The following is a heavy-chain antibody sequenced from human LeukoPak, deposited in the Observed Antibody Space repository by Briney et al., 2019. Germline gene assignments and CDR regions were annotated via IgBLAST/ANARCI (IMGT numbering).Heavy chain of an antibody. J-gene: IGHJ4*02. CDR2: IYYSGST. Sequence: SETLSLTCTVSGGSISSYYWSWIRQPPGKGLEWIGYIYYSGSTNYNPSLKSRVTISVDTSKNQFSLKLSSVTAADTAVYYCASLLPDWATYYFDYWGQGTLVTVSS. D-gene: IGHD2-21*01. CDR1: GGSISSYY. CDR3: ASLLPDWATYYFDY. V-gene: IGHV4-59*01.